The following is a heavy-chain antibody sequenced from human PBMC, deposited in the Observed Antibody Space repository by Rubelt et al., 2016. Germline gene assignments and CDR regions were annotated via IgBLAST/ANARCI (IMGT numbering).Heavy chain of an antibody. J-gene: IGHJ4*02. CDR3: ATTKVGTVYVPN. V-gene: IGHV4-59*04. CDR1: GGSISSYY. Sequence: QVQLQESGPGLVKPSETLSLTCTVSGGSISSYYWSWIRQPPGKGLEWIGNVYYSGSTSYNPSRKSRVTISVDTSKNQFSLRLSSVTAADTAVYYCATTKVGTVYVPNWGQGNLVTVSS. D-gene: IGHD1-26*01. CDR2: VYYSGST.